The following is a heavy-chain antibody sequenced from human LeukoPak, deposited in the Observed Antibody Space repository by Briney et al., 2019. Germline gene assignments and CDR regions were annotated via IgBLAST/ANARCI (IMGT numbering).Heavy chain of an antibody. Sequence: ASVKVSCKVSGYTFTDYYMHWVQQAPGKGLEWMGLVDPEDGETIYAEKFQGRVTITADTSTDTAYMELSSLRSEDTAVYYCASGYSYGPPSGYYYMDVWGKGTTVTVSS. V-gene: IGHV1-69-2*01. CDR3: ASGYSYGPPSGYYYMDV. CDR2: VDPEDGET. CDR1: GYTFTDYY. J-gene: IGHJ6*03. D-gene: IGHD5-18*01.